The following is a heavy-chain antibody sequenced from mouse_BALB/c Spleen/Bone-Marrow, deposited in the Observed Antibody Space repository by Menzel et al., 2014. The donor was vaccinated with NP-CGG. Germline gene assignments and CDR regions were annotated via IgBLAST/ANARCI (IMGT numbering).Heavy chain of an antibody. CDR1: GFDFSRYW. CDR3: ARHGYYGKGDY. CDR2: INTDSSTI. J-gene: IGHJ2*01. V-gene: IGHV4-1*02. D-gene: IGHD2-1*01. Sequence: EVMLVESGGGLVQPGGSLKLSCAASGFDFSRYWMSWVRQAPGKGLEWIGEINTDSSTINYTPSLKDKFIISRDNAKNTLYLQMSKVRSEDTSRYYCARHGYYGKGDYWGQGTTLTVSS.